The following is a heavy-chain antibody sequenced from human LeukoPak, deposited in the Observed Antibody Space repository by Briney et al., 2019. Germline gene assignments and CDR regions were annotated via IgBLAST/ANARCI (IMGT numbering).Heavy chain of an antibody. D-gene: IGHD2-15*01. CDR3: AARPGEVAVPYDY. CDR1: GFTFSTYA. CDR2: ISRGGDVT. V-gene: IGHV3-23*01. J-gene: IGHJ4*02. Sequence: PGGSLRLSCAASGFTFSTYAMTWVRQAPGKGLEWVSLISRGGDVTYYAGSVKGRFTISRDSSKNTLYLQMHSLRAEDTAVYYCAARPGEVAVPYDYWGQGTLVTVSS.